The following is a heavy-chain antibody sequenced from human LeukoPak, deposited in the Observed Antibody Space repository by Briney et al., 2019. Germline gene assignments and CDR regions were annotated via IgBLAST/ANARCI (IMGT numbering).Heavy chain of an antibody. CDR2: ISYSGNT. D-gene: IGHD6-19*01. V-gene: IGHV4-39*07. Sequence: PSETLSLTCTVSGASISSISYYWGWIRQPPGKGLEWIGIISYSGNTYYNPSLKNRVTISVDTSKNQFSLRLSSVTAADTAVYYCASSSGWYNNWFDPWGQGTLVTVSS. CDR1: GASISSISYY. CDR3: ASSSGWYNNWFDP. J-gene: IGHJ5*02.